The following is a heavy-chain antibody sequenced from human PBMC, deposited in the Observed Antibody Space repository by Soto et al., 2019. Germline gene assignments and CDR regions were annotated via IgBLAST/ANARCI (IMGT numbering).Heavy chain of an antibody. CDR1: GGSISSSSYY. J-gene: IGHJ4*02. CDR3: ASPTEDTAMVVGSPLLFDY. V-gene: IGHV4-39*01. CDR2: IYYSGST. D-gene: IGHD5-18*01. Sequence: SETLSLTCTVSGGSISSSSYYWGWIRQPPGKGLEWIGSIYYSGSTYYNPSLKSRVTISVDTSKNQFSLKLSSVTAADTAVYYCASPTEDTAMVVGSPLLFDYWGQGTLVTVSS.